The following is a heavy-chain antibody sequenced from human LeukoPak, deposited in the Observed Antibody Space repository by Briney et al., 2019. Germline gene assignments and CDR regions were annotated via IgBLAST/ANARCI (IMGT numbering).Heavy chain of an antibody. CDR3: ATVLSSLD. CDR2: ISWNSGSI. J-gene: IGHJ4*02. CDR1: GFTFDDYA. V-gene: IGHV3-9*01. Sequence: PGGSLRLSCAASGFTFDDYAMHWVRQAPGKGLEWVSGISWNSGSIGCADSVKGRFTISRDNAKNSLYLQMNSLRAEDTALYYCATVLSSLDWGQGTLVTVSS. D-gene: IGHD2-8*02.